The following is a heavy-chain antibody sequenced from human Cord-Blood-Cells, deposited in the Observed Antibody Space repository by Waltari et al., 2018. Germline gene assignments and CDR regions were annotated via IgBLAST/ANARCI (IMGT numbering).Heavy chain of an antibody. CDR2: MYSGGST. CDR3: VLGTALDY. J-gene: IGHJ4*02. Sequence: EVQLVESGGGLVQPGGSLRLSCAASGFTVSRNYMSWVRQAPGKGLEWVSVMYSGGSTYYADSVKGRFTISRHNSKNSLYLQMNSLRAEDTAVYYCVLGTALDYWGQGTLVTVSS. D-gene: IGHD7-27*01. CDR1: GFTVSRNY. V-gene: IGHV3-53*04.